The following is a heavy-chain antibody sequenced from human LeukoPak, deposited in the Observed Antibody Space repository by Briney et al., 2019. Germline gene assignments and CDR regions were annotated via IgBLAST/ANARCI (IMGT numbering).Heavy chain of an antibody. D-gene: IGHD2-2*01. CDR2: IYSGGST. CDR3: ALGYCSSTSCYAGDY. J-gene: IGHJ4*02. Sequence: PGGSLRLSCAASGFTVSSNYMSWVRQAPGKGLEWASVIYSGGSTYYADSVKGRFTISRDNSKNTLYLQMNSLRAEDTAVYYCALGYCSSTSCYAGDYWGQGTLVTVSS. V-gene: IGHV3-53*01. CDR1: GFTVSSNY.